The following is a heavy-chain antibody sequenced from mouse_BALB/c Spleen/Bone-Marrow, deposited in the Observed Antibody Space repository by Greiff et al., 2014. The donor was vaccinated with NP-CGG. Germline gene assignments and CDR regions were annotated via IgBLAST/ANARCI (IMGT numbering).Heavy chain of an antibody. CDR3: ARVIRYESYFDY. V-gene: IGHV2-9*02. J-gene: IGHJ2*01. D-gene: IGHD2-14*01. CDR1: GVSFTSYG. CDR2: IWAGGST. Sequence: QVQLKESGPGLVAPSQSLSITCTVSGVSFTSYGVHWVRQPPGKGLEWLGVIWAGGSTNYNSALMSRLSISKDNSKSQVFLKMNSLQTDDTAMYYCARVIRYESYFDYWGQGTTLTVSS.